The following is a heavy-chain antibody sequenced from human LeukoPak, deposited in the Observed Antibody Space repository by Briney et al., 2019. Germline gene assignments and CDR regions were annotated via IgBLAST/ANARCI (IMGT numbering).Heavy chain of an antibody. CDR1: GFTFSNAW. CDR3: ARDPGYCSSTSCFLDY. CDR2: IKSKTDGGAI. J-gene: IGHJ4*02. D-gene: IGHD2-2*01. Sequence: GGSLRLSCAASGFTFSNAWMSWVRQAPGKGLEWVGRIKSKTDGGAIDYAAPVKGRFTISRDDSKNTLYLQMSSLKTEDTAVYYCARDPGYCSSTSCFLDYWGQGTLVTVSS. V-gene: IGHV3-15*01.